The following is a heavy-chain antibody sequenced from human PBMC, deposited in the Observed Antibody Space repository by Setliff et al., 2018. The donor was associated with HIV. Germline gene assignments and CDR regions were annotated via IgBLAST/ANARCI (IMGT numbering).Heavy chain of an antibody. D-gene: IGHD3-16*01. V-gene: IGHV4-39*07. Sequence: SETLSLTCTVSSGSISSNSYYWGWIRQPPGKGLEWIGSIYYSGSTYYNPSLKSRVTISVDSSKNQFSLKLSSVTAADTAVYYCARDGGLDANNAFDIWGQGTMVTVSS. J-gene: IGHJ3*02. CDR2: IYYSGST. CDR1: SGSISSNSYY. CDR3: ARDGGLDANNAFDI.